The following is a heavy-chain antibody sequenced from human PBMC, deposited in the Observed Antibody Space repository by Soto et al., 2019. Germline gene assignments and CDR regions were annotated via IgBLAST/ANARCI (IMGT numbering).Heavy chain of an antibody. V-gene: IGHV3-74*01. CDR2: IDSDGDST. J-gene: IGHJ5*02. D-gene: IGHD2-2*02. Sequence: GSLRLSCAASVFTFSSYWMHWVRQAPGKGLVWVSRIDSDGDSTTYAASVKGRFTISRDSAENTLYLQMNSLRAEDTAVYYCARDHCTTTSCYTVWFDPWGQGTPVTVSS. CDR1: VFTFSSYW. CDR3: ARDHCTTTSCYTVWFDP.